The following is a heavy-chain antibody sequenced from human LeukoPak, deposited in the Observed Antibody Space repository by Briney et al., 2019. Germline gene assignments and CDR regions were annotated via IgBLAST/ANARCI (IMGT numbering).Heavy chain of an antibody. D-gene: IGHD2-15*01. CDR2: MSGSGGST. CDR1: GFTFNNYA. Sequence: GGSLRLSCAASGFTFNNYAMSWVRQPPGKGLEWVSAMSGSGGSTYHADSVKGRFTISRGNSKNTLYLQMNSLRAEDTAVYFCAKDATEYCTGGTCYFVGYWGQGTLVTVSS. CDR3: AKDATEYCTGGTCYFVGY. J-gene: IGHJ4*02. V-gene: IGHV3-23*01.